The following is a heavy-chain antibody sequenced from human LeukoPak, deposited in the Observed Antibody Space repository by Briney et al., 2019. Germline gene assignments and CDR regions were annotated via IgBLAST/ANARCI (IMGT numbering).Heavy chain of an antibody. CDR2: TYYRSKWYN. D-gene: IGHD6-13*01. J-gene: IGHJ4*02. CDR3: AREGQQLVRGGFDY. V-gene: IGHV6-1*01. CDR1: GDSVSSNSAA. Sequence: SQTLSLTCAISGDSVSSNSAAWNWIRQSPSIGLEWLGRTYYRSKWYNDYAVGVKSRITINPDTSKNQFSLQPNSVTPEDTAVYYRAREGQQLVRGGFDYWGQGTLVTVSS.